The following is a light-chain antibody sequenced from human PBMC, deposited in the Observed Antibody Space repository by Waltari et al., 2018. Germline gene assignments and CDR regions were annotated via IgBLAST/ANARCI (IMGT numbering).Light chain of an antibody. CDR2: DTS. CDR1: QSVRNY. J-gene: IGKJ4*01. Sequence: EIVLTQSPASLSLSPGEGATLSCRASQSVRNYLTWYQQKPGQAPRLLIYDTSIRATGIPARVSGSGSGTDFTLTIGSVEPEDFAVYYCQQREDWPLTFGGGTKVEIK. V-gene: IGKV3-11*01. CDR3: QQREDWPLT.